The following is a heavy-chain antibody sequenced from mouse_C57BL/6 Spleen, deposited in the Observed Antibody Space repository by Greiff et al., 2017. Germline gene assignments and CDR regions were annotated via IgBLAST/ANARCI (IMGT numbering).Heavy chain of an antibody. CDR3: ARRDDYDLFAY. CDR1: GYTFTDYY. J-gene: IGHJ3*01. CDR2: INPYNGGT. V-gene: IGHV1-19*01. Sequence: EVQLQQSGPVLVKPGASVKMSCKASGYTFTDYYMNWVKQSHGKSLEWIGVINPYNGGTSYNQKFKGKATLTVDKSSSTAYMELNSLTSEDSAVYYCARRDDYDLFAYWGQGTLVTVSA. D-gene: IGHD2-4*01.